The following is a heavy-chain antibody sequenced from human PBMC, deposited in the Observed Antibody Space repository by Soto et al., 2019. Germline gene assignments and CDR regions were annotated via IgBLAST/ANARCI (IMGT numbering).Heavy chain of an antibody. CDR1: GFTFSDHY. Sequence: GGSLRLSCAASGFTFSDHYMSWIRQAPGKGLEWIGYSSKSGSFTRYADSVKGRFSISRDNAKNSLYLQINSLRGDATAIYYCVRSGDNYNPLDYWGQGTPVTVSS. J-gene: IGHJ4*02. CDR3: VRSGDNYNPLDY. V-gene: IGHV3-11*06. D-gene: IGHD1-1*01. CDR2: SSKSGSFT.